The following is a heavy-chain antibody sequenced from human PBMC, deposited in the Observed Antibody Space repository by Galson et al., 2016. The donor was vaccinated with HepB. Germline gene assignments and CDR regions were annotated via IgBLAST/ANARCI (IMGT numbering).Heavy chain of an antibody. Sequence: SVKVSCKAFGYTFTGYDLNWVRQATGQGLEWMGWMNPNSGNAGYGQKFRGRVTMTRNTAINTAYMELSSLTSEDTAVYFCVRSLYPDTGSDYWGQGTLVTVSS. D-gene: IGHD5-18*01. J-gene: IGHJ4*02. V-gene: IGHV1-8*01. CDR3: VRSLYPDTGSDY. CDR1: GYTFTGYD. CDR2: MNPNSGNA.